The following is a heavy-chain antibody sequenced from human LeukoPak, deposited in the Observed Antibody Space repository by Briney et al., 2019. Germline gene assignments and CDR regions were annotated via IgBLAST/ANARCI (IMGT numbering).Heavy chain of an antibody. J-gene: IGHJ4*02. CDR1: GFTFSSYA. D-gene: IGHD5-12*01. CDR2: ISGSDGST. Sequence: PGGSLRLSCAASGFTFSSYAMSWVRQAPGKGLEWVSSISGSDGSTYYADSVKGRFTISRDNSKNTLYLQMNSLRAEDTAVYYCAKGSGYRALTFFDYWGQGTLSPSPQ. CDR3: AKGSGYRALTFFDY. V-gene: IGHV3-23*01.